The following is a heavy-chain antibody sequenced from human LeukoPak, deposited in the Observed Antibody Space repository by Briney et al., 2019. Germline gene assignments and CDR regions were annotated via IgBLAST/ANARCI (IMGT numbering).Heavy chain of an antibody. Sequence: SETLSLTCSVSGDSVSGYYWSWIRQPPGKGLEWIGYIYYSGSTNYNPSLKSRVTISVDTSKNQFSLKLSSVTAADTAVYYCARHVNWGSGVFDYWGQGTLVTVSS. V-gene: IGHV4-59*08. CDR3: ARHVNWGSGVFDY. CDR1: GDSVSGYY. J-gene: IGHJ4*02. CDR2: IYYSGST. D-gene: IGHD7-27*01.